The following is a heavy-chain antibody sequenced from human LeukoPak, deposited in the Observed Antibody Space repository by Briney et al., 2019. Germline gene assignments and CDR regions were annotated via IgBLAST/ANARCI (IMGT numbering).Heavy chain of an antibody. J-gene: IGHJ4*02. CDR2: ISSSGSTI. D-gene: IGHD2-2*01. Sequence: LSLTCTVSGGSISSSSYYWGWIRQPPGKGLEWVSYISSSGSTIYYADSVKGRFTISRDNAKNSLYLQMNSLRAEDTAVYYCASYCSSTSCYPSDLGYWGQGTLVTVSS. V-gene: IGHV3-11*04. CDR1: GGSISSSSYY. CDR3: ASYCSSTSCYPSDLGY.